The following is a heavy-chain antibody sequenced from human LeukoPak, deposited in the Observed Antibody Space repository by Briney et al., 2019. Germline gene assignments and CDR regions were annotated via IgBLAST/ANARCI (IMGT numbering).Heavy chain of an antibody. Sequence: ASVKVSCKASGYTFTSYYMHWVRQAPGQGLEWMGIINPSGGSTSYAQKFQGRVTMTRDTSTSTAYMELRSLRSDDTAVYYCARTYYYDSSGPPYFDYWGQGTLVTVSS. CDR2: INPSGGST. J-gene: IGHJ4*02. D-gene: IGHD3-22*01. V-gene: IGHV1-46*01. CDR3: ARTYYYDSSGPPYFDY. CDR1: GYTFTSYY.